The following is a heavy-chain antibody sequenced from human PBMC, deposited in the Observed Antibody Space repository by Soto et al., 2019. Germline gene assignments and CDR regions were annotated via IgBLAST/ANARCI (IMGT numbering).Heavy chain of an antibody. D-gene: IGHD2-15*01. CDR2: INSDGSRP. J-gene: IGHJ3*02. CDR3: ARVVVVVAATGAFDI. CDR1: GFTFSSYW. Sequence: GGSLRLSCAASGFTFSSYWLHWVRQAPGKGLVWVSRINSDGSRPSYADSVKGRFTISRDNAKNTLYLQMNSLRAEDTAVYYCARVVVVVAATGAFDIWGQGTMVTVSS. V-gene: IGHV3-74*01.